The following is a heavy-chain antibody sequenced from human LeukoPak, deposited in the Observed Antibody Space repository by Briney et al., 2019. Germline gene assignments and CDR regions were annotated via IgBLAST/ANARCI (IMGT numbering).Heavy chain of an antibody. CDR3: ARISFEEGY. CDR2: INHSGST. D-gene: IGHD3-10*01. J-gene: IGHJ4*02. CDR1: GGSFSGYY. V-gene: IGHV4-34*01. Sequence: SETLSLTCAVYGGSFSGYYWSWTRQPPGKGLEWIGEINHSGSTNYNPSLKSRVTISVDTSKNQFSLKLSSVTAADTAVYYCARISFEEGYWGQGTLVTVSS.